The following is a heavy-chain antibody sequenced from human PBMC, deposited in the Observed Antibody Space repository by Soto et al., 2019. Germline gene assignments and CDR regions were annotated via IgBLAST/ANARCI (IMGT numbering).Heavy chain of an antibody. Sequence: GGSLRLSSAASGFTVSSNYMSWVRQAPGKGLEWVSVIYSGGSTYYADSVKGRFTISRDNSKNTLYLQMNSLRAEDTAVYYCARDWGNYADYGRDYYYGMDVCGLGTTVTVSS. CDR1: GFTVSSNY. CDR3: ARDWGNYADYGRDYYYGMDV. J-gene: IGHJ6*02. CDR2: IYSGGST. D-gene: IGHD4-17*01. V-gene: IGHV3-53*01.